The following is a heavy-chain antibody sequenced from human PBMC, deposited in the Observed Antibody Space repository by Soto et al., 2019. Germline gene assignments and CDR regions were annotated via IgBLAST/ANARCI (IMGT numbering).Heavy chain of an antibody. D-gene: IGHD4-17*01. CDR3: ARHGPYGDQRDYYYHYGMDV. V-gene: IGHV5-51*01. J-gene: IGHJ6*02. CDR2: IYPGDSDT. CDR1: GYSFTSYW. Sequence: PGESLKISCKGSGYSFTSYWIGWVRQMPGKGLEWMGIIYPGDSDTRYSPSFQGQVTISADKSISTAYLQWSSLKASDTAMYYCARHGPYGDQRDYYYHYGMDVWGQGTTVTVSS.